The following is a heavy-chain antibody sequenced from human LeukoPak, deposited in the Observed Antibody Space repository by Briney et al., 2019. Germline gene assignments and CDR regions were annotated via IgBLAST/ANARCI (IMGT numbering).Heavy chain of an antibody. J-gene: IGHJ5*02. CDR1: GGSISSYY. CDR3: ARTNRYNWNYVNWFDP. Sequence: PSETLSLTCTVSGGSISSYYWSWIRQPAGKGLEWIGRIYTSGSTNYNPSLKSRVTMSVDTSKNQFSLKLSSVTAADTAVYYCARTNRYNWNYVNWFDPWGQGTLVTVSS. CDR2: IYTSGST. D-gene: IGHD1-7*01. V-gene: IGHV4-4*07.